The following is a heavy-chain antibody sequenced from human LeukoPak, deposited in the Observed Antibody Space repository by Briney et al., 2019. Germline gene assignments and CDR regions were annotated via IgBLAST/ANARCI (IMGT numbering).Heavy chain of an antibody. V-gene: IGHV1-18*01. CDR3: ARGHGSGSTIYFDP. CDR1: GYTFTSYG. CDR2: ISAYNGNT. J-gene: IGHJ5*02. D-gene: IGHD3-10*01. Sequence: ASVKVSCKASGYTFTSYGISWVRQAPGQGLEWMGWISAYNGNTNYAQKLQGRVTMTTDTSTSTVYMEVSSLRSEDTAVYYCARGHGSGSTIYFDPWGRGTLVTVSS.